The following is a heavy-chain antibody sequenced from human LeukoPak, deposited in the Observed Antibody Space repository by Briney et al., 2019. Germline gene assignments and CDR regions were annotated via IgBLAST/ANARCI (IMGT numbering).Heavy chain of an antibody. Sequence: GGSLRLSCAASGFTFSSYSMNWVRQAPGKGLEWVSSISSSSSYIYYADSVKGRFTISRDNAKNSLYLQMNSLRAEDTAVYYCARDLALVVVPHPEQNYYYYGMDVWSQGTTVTVSS. D-gene: IGHD3-22*01. CDR2: ISSSSSYI. CDR3: ARDLALVVVPHPEQNYYYYGMDV. CDR1: GFTFSSYS. J-gene: IGHJ6*02. V-gene: IGHV3-21*01.